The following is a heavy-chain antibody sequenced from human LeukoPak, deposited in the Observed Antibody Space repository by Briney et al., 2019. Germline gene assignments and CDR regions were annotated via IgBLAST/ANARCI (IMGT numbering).Heavy chain of an antibody. CDR3: YVEFSSNWFDP. CDR1: GFIFSSYA. V-gene: IGHV3-23*01. Sequence: GGSLRLSCAASGFIFSSYAMSWVRQAPGKGLEWVSGISGSGDNTYYADSVKGRFTISRDNAKNTLYLQMNSLRAEDTAIYYCYVEFSSNWFDPWGQGALVTVSS. CDR2: ISGSGDNT. D-gene: IGHD5-24*01. J-gene: IGHJ5*02.